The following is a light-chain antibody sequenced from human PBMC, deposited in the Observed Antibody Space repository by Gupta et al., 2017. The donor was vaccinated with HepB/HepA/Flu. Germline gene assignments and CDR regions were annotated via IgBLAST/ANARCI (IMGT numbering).Light chain of an antibody. Sequence: EIATTQSPATLSESPGERATLSCRASQSVSSNLAWYQQKPGQAPRLLIYGVSTRAAGIPARFSGSGSGTEFTLTISSLQSEDFAVYYCQQYNDWPLTFGQGTKVEIK. CDR2: GVS. CDR1: QSVSSN. J-gene: IGKJ1*01. V-gene: IGKV3-15*01. CDR3: QQYNDWPLT.